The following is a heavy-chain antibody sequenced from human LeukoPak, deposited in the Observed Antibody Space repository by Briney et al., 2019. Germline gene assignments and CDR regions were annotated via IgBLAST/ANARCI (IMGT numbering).Heavy chain of an antibody. CDR2: IYTSGST. J-gene: IGHJ4*02. CDR1: GGSISSYC. CDR3: ARGARYSGYDFGYFDY. D-gene: IGHD5-12*01. Sequence: SETLSLTCTVSGGSISSYCWSWIRQPPGKGLEWIGYIYTSGSTNYNPSLKSRVTISVDTCKNQFSLKLSSVTAADTAVYYCARGARYSGYDFGYFDYWGQGTLVTVSS. V-gene: IGHV4-4*09.